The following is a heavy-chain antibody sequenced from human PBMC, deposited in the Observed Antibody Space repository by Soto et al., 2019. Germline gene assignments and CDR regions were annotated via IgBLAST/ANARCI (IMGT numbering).Heavy chain of an antibody. V-gene: IGHV2-5*02. CDR3: VQSRCGGDCLQSYSSHSYYGLDV. CDR1: GLSLSTTGVG. D-gene: IGHD2-21*02. Sequence: QITLKESGPTLVKPTQTLTLTCTFSGLSLSTTGVGVGWIRQPPGKALEWLALIYWDDDKRYSPSLKSRLTSPKDTSKNPLVLTMTTMDPVHTATYYCVQSRCGGDCLQSYSSHSYYGLDVWGQGTTVTVSS. CDR2: IYWDDDK. J-gene: IGHJ6*02.